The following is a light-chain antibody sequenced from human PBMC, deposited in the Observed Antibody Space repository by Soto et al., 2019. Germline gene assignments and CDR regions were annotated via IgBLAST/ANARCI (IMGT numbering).Light chain of an antibody. CDR2: GVF. CDR3: QHYGGAPLT. Sequence: EIELRQSPGALSLSPGERATRGCRASQSVTNNQLAWFRQKPGQAPRLLIWGVFNRATGIPDRFSGSVSGTDFTLAISRLEPEDFAVYYCQHYGGAPLTFGQGTRPEI. J-gene: IGKJ5*01. CDR1: QSVTNNQ. V-gene: IGKV3-20*01.